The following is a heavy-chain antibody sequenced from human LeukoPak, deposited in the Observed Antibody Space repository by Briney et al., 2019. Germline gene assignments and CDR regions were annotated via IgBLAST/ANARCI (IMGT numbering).Heavy chain of an antibody. J-gene: IGHJ6*03. D-gene: IGHD4-11*01. CDR3: ARAVTTGYYYMDV. V-gene: IGHV4-34*01. CDR1: GGSFSGYY. Sequence: SETLSLTCAVYGGSFSGYYWSWIRQPPGKGLEWIGEINHSGSTNYNPSLKSRVTISVDTSKNQFSLKLSSVTAADTAVYYCARAVTTGYYYMDVWGKGTTVTVSS. CDR2: INHSGST.